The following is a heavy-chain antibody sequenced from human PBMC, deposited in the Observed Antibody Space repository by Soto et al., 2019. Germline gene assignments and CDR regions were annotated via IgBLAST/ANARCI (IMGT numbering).Heavy chain of an antibody. Sequence: GGSLRLSCAASGFTFSSYAMSWVRQAPGKGLEWVSAISGSGGSTYYADSVKGRFTISRDNSKNTLYLQMNSLRAEDTAVYYCAKGANSGSYYNKDWFDPWGQGTLVT. CDR1: GFTFSSYA. CDR2: ISGSGGST. J-gene: IGHJ5*02. CDR3: AKGANSGSYYNKDWFDP. V-gene: IGHV3-23*01. D-gene: IGHD3-10*01.